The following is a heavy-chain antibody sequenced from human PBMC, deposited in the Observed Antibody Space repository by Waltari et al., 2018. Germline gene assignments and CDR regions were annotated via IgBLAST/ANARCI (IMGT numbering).Heavy chain of an antibody. CDR2: TPLFDTS. CDR1: NGTIGSYY. CDR3: ARSPQWTTVEDL. Sequence: QVRLEESGPGVVKPSETLSLTCTVSNGTIGSYYYSWVRQPAGKGLAWIGRTPLFDTSYYKPSLRSRLKLSLDTSKQQLCVNLKSATAADTAVYYCARSPQWTTVEDLWGQGTGVTVSS. V-gene: IGHV4-4*07. D-gene: IGHD4-4*01. J-gene: IGHJ3*01.